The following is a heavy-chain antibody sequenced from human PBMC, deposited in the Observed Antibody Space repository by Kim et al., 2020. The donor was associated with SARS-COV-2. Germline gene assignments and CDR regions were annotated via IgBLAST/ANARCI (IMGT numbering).Heavy chain of an antibody. CDR3: AKERLGSSWGSDHEY. J-gene: IGHJ4*02. CDR2: IGVGGST. D-gene: IGHD6-13*01. V-gene: IGHV3-23*01. CDR1: GFTFSNSG. Sequence: GGSLRLSCTASGFTFSNSGMAWVRQAPGKGKEWVSAIGVGGSTFYPDSVRGRFIISRDNSENTLYLHMNHLRAEDTAIYYCAKERLGSSWGSDHEYWGQG.